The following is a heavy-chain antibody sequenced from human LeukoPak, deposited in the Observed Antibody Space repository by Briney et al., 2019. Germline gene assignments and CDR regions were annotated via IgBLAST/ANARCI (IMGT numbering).Heavy chain of an antibody. J-gene: IGHJ4*02. CDR3: ARYGTEQPAFDY. CDR2: IIPIFGTA. V-gene: IGHV1-69*05. CDR1: GGTFSSYA. Sequence: GASVKVSCKASGGTFSSYAISWVRQAPGQGLEWMGGIIPIFGTANYAQKFQGRVTMTRDTSISTAYMELSSLRFDDTAVYYCARYGTEQPAFDYWGQGTLVTVSS. D-gene: IGHD6-13*01.